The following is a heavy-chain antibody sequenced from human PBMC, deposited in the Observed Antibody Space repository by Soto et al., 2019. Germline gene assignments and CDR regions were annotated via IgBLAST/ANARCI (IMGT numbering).Heavy chain of an antibody. CDR2: IYYSGST. V-gene: IGHV4-31*03. CDR3: ARGGVLTVTTFFDY. CDR1: GGSISSGGYY. Sequence: QVQLQGSGPGLVKPSQTLSLTCTVSGGSISSGGYYWSWIRQHPGKGLEWIGYIYYSGSTYYNPSLKSRVTISVDTSKNQFSLKLSSVTAADTAVYYCARGGVLTVTTFFDYWGQGTLVTVSS. D-gene: IGHD4-17*01. J-gene: IGHJ4*02.